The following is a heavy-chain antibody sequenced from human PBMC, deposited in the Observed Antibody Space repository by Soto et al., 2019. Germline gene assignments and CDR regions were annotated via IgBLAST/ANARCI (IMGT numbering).Heavy chain of an antibody. CDR2: IDPSDSYT. J-gene: IGHJ4*02. D-gene: IGHD1-7*01. CDR3: ARIPTGELELPNY. CDR1: GYSFTSYW. V-gene: IGHV5-10-1*01. Sequence: GESLKISCKGSGYSFTSYWISWVRQMPGKGLEWMGRIDPSDSYTNYSPSFQGHVTISADKSISTAYLQWSSLKASDTAMYYCARIPTGELELPNYWGQGTLVTVSS.